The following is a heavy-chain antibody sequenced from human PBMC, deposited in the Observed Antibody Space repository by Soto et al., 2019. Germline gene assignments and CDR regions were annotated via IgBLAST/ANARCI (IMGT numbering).Heavy chain of an antibody. CDR2: ISYGGST. J-gene: IGHJ3*02. V-gene: IGHV4-31*03. CDR3: ARTSIFGVVLNAFDI. CDR1: GGSFSGGGYY. D-gene: IGHD3-3*01. Sequence: SETLSLTCTVSGGSFSGGGYYWSWIRQHPGKGLEWMGYISYGGSTKYKPSLQSRITISVETSKNQFSLRLTSVTAADTAIYFCARTSIFGVVLNAFDIWGQGTLVTVSS.